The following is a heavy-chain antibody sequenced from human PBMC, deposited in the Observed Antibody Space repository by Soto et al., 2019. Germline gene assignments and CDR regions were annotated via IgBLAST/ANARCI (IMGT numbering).Heavy chain of an antibody. CDR3: AKDGSWDGGGGES. V-gene: IGHV1-69*18. CDR1: GVTFSSYA. D-gene: IGHD3-16*01. J-gene: IGHJ4*02. Sequence: QVQLVQSGAELKKPGSSVKVSCSASGVTFSSYAFTWVRQAPGQGLEWMGNIIPVFRTSNYAQGFQGRLTISADESTNTIYLELSRLRSEDTAVYFCAKDGSWDGGGGESWGQGPLVIVSS. CDR2: IIPVFRTS.